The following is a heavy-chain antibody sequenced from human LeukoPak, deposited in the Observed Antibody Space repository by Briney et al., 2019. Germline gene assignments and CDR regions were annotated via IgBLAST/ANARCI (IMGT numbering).Heavy chain of an antibody. CDR1: GGSISSRSYY. V-gene: IGHV4-39*07. Sequence: SETLSLTCTVSGGSISSRSYYWGWIRQPPGKGLEWIGSIYYSGSTYYNPSLKSRVTISVDTSKNQFSLKLSSVTAADTAVYYCARLRNYYDSSGYYFDYWGQGTLVTVSS. CDR2: IYYSGST. J-gene: IGHJ4*02. D-gene: IGHD3-22*01. CDR3: ARLRNYYDSSGYYFDY.